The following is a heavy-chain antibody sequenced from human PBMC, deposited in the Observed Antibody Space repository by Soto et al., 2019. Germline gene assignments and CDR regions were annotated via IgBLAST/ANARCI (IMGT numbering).Heavy chain of an antibody. Sequence: SETLSLTCTVSGGSISSSGYYWVWIRHSPGKGLEWIGTIFYSGTTYYNPSLERRITISQDTSNNQFSLKLTSVTAADTAVYYCARHYYDSSGYPAPYYHGMDVWGQGTTVTVSS. CDR1: GGSISSSGYY. D-gene: IGHD3-22*01. CDR3: ARHYYDSSGYPAPYYHGMDV. J-gene: IGHJ6*02. V-gene: IGHV4-39*01. CDR2: IFYSGTT.